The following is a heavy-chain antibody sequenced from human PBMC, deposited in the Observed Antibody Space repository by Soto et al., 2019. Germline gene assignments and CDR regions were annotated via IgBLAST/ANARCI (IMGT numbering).Heavy chain of an antibody. CDR1: GFTFSSYG. Sequence: GGSLRLSCAASGFTFSSYGMHWVRQAPGKGLEWVAVISYDGSNKYYADSVKGRFTISRDNSKNTLYLQMNSLRAEDTAVYYCAKVRGIAVAGYYGMDVWGQGTTVTVAS. V-gene: IGHV3-30*18. J-gene: IGHJ6*02. CDR3: AKVRGIAVAGYYGMDV. CDR2: ISYDGSNK. D-gene: IGHD6-19*01.